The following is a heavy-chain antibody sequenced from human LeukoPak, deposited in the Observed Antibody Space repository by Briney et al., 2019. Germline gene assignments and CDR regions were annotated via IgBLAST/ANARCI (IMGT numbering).Heavy chain of an antibody. CDR2: IIPIFGTA. V-gene: IGHV1-69*05. CDR3: ARGPKGYSYGYEYYFDY. D-gene: IGHD5-18*01. CDR1: GGTFSSYA. Sequence: SVKVSCKASGGTFSSYAISWVRQAPGQGLEWMGGIIPIFGTANYAQKFQGRVTITTDESTSTAYVELSSLRSEDTAVYYCARGPKGYSYGYEYYFDYWGQGTLVTVSS. J-gene: IGHJ4*02.